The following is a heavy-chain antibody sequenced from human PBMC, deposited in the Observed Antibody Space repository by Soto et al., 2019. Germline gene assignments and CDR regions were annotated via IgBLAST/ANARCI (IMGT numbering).Heavy chain of an antibody. Sequence: SETLSLTCTVSGGSISSSSYYWGWIRQPPGKGLEWIGSIYYSGSTYYNPSLKSRVTISVDTSKNQFSLKLSSVTAADTAVYYCARRGYPFDYWGQGTLVTVSS. D-gene: IGHD5-18*01. CDR3: ARRGYPFDY. V-gene: IGHV4-39*01. CDR1: GGSISSSSYY. CDR2: IYYSGST. J-gene: IGHJ4*02.